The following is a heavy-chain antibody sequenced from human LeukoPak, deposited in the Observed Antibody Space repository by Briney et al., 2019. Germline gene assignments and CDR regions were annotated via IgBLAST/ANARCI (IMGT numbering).Heavy chain of an antibody. D-gene: IGHD1-26*01. CDR2: VSHDEKTI. Sequence: PGGSLRLPCVASGFTFTGHSMHWVRQAPGKGLEWVAVVSHDEKTIFYADSLKGRFTVSRDNSKNTVYLQLNSLRDEDTAVYYCAREKQSGGTPFDYWGQGSLVTVSS. CDR3: AREKQSGGTPFDY. CDR1: GFTFTGHS. V-gene: IGHV3-30*04. J-gene: IGHJ4*02.